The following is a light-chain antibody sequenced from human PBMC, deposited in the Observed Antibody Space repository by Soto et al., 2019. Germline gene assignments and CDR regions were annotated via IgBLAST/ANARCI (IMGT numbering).Light chain of an antibody. CDR1: SSNIGGNS. J-gene: IGLJ1*01. CDR2: DDN. V-gene: IGLV1-51*01. Sequence: SVLTQAPAVSAAPGQKVTISGSGSSSNIGGNSVSWYQQLPGTAPKLLIYDDNKRPSGIPDRFSGSKSGTSATLGITGFQTGDEADYYCGSWDSSLSAYVFGTGTKVTVL. CDR3: GSWDSSLSAYV.